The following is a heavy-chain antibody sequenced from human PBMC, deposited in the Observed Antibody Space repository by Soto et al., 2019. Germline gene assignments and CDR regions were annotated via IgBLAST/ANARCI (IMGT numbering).Heavy chain of an antibody. V-gene: IGHV3-74*01. CDR2: INTDGSRA. CDR1: GFTFSNYW. J-gene: IGHJ5*02. D-gene: IGHD3-16*01. Sequence: EVQLVESGGDLVQPGGSLRLSCAASGFTFSNYWMHWVRQAPGKGLMWVSRINTDGSRATYADSVQGRFGIPRDNAKNTVYLQMNSLRAEDTAVYYCARVKLGSYDWVDPWGQGTLVTVSS. CDR3: ARVKLGSYDWVDP.